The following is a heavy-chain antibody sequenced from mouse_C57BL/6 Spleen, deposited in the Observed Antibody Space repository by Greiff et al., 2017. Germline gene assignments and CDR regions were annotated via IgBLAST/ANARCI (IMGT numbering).Heavy chain of an antibody. CDR3: ARDYYGRYYFDY. V-gene: IGHV1-59*01. CDR2: IDPSDSYT. CDR1: GYTFTSYW. J-gene: IGHJ2*01. Sequence: QVQLQQPGAELVRPGTSVKLSCKASGYTFTSYWMHWVKPRPGQGLEWIGVIDPSDSYTNYNQKFKGKATLTVDTSSSTAYMQLSSLTSEDSAVYYCARDYYGRYYFDYWGQGTTLTVSS. D-gene: IGHD1-1*01.